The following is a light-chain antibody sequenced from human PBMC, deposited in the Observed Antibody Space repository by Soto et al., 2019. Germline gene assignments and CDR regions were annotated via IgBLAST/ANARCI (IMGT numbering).Light chain of an antibody. V-gene: IGKV3-15*01. CDR2: GAS. Sequence: EVVMTQSPATLSVSPGERATLSCRASETVATNLAWYQQKPGQAPRLLISGASTGAAGISDRFSGSGSGTDFTLTISSLQAEDVAVYYCQQYYSTPLTFGQGTKVDIK. J-gene: IGKJ1*01. CDR1: ETVATN. CDR3: QQYYSTPLT.